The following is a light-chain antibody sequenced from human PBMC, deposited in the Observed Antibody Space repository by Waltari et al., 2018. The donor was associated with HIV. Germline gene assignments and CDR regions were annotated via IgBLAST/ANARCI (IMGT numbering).Light chain of an antibody. Sequence: SYELTQPPSMSVSPGQPARIPCSGDALPKQYAYWYQQKPGQAPLVLIYKDDDRPSGIPERFSGSSSGTTVTLTISGVQAEDEADYYCQSSDSSGIYPVFGGGTKLTVL. CDR2: KDD. V-gene: IGLV3-25*03. CDR3: QSSDSSGIYPV. J-gene: IGLJ3*02. CDR1: ALPKQY.